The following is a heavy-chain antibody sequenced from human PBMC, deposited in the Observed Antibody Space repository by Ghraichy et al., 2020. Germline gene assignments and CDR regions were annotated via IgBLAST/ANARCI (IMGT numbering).Heavy chain of an antibody. V-gene: IGHV1-18*01. J-gene: IGHJ5*02. CDR1: GYTFTANG. CDR3: ARDVGSRSPIKNYFDA. CDR2: ISTSARKT. Sequence: ASVKVSCKASGYTFTANGISWLRQAPGQGLEWLGWISTSARKTNYAEKVQGRVTMTTDTSTGTVYMEMRSLRSDDTATYYCARDVGSRSPIKNYFDAWGQGTRFIVSS. D-gene: IGHD6-13*01.